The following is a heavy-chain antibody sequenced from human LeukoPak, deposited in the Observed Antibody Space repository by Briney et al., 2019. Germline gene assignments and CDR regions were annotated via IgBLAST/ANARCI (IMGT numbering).Heavy chain of an antibody. CDR3: AKAQYYYDSSGYLGEAFDI. V-gene: IGHV3-9*01. CDR2: ISWFSGSI. D-gene: IGHD3-22*01. Sequence: HPGGSLRLFCAASGFTFDDYVMLWVRQAPGKGLEWVSGISWFSGSIGFEDSVKGRFTISRDNAKNSLYLQMNSLRAEDTALYYCAKAQYYYDSSGYLGEAFDIWGQGTMVTVSS. J-gene: IGHJ3*02. CDR1: GFTFDDYV.